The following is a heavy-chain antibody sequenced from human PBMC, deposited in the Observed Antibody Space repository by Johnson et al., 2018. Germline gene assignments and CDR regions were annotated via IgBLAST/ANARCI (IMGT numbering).Heavy chain of an antibody. CDR1: GGTFSSYA. D-gene: IGHD1-26*01. CDR2: SIPIFGTA. Sequence: QVQLLESGAEVKKPGSSVKVSCKASGGTFSSYAISWVRQAPGQGLEWMGGSIPIFGTANYAQKFQGRVTITADESASTAYMERRSLRSEATAVYYGARRIVGALGGWFDPWGQGTLVTVSS. CDR3: ARRIVGALGGWFDP. J-gene: IGHJ5*02. V-gene: IGHV1-69*01.